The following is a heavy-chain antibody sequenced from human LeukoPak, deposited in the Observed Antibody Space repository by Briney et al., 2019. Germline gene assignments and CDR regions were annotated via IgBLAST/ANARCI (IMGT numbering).Heavy chain of an antibody. D-gene: IGHD2-2*01. CDR3: ASRLPAGLGVDY. CDR2: ISSGGGSA. Sequence: PGGSLRLSCAASGFTFNKYAMSWVRQAPGKGLEWVSAISSGGGSAYYAASVKGRFTISRDNSKNTLYLQMNSLTAEDTAVYYCASRLPAGLGVDYWGQGNLVTVSS. J-gene: IGHJ4*02. CDR1: GFTFNKYA. V-gene: IGHV3-23*01.